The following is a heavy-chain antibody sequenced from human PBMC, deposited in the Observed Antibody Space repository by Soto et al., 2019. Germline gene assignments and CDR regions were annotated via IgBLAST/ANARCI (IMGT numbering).Heavy chain of an antibody. CDR1: GFTFSSYA. D-gene: IGHD3-9*01. Sequence: GGSLRLSXAASGFTFSSYAMGCVRQAPGKGLEWVSAISGSGGSTYYADSVKGRFTISRDNSKNTLYLQMNSLRAEDTAVYYCAKDGGYFDWLGYFGYWGQGTLVTVSS. CDR3: AKDGGYFDWLGYFGY. CDR2: ISGSGGST. J-gene: IGHJ4*02. V-gene: IGHV3-23*01.